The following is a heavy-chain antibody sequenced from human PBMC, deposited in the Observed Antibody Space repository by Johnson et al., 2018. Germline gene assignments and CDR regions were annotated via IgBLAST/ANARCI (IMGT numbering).Heavy chain of an antibody. J-gene: IGHJ6*02. CDR3: AAGGGLDV. CDR2: ISGDGSST. CDR1: GFTFNIYW. V-gene: IGHV3-74*01. Sequence: EVQLVESGGGLVQPGGSLRLSCAASGFTFNIYWMHWVRQTPGKGLVWVSRISGDGSSTDYADSVKGRFIISRANAKNTVYLQSNSLSAEETAVYHCAAGGGLDVWGQGTTVTVSS. D-gene: IGHD3-16*01.